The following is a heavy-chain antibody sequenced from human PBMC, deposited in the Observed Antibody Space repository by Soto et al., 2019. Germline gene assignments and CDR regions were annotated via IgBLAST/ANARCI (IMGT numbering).Heavy chain of an antibody. CDR2: IIPIFGTA. J-gene: IGHJ4*02. Sequence: SVKVSCKASGGTFSSYAISWVRQAPGQGIEWMGGIIPIFGTANYAQKFQGRVTITADESTSTAYMELSSLRSEDTAVYYCAREQYYDFVWGSYRPSYFVYLYPETLRTGFS. CDR1: GGTFSSYA. V-gene: IGHV1-69*13. CDR3: AREQYYDFVWGSYRPSYFVY. D-gene: IGHD3-16*02.